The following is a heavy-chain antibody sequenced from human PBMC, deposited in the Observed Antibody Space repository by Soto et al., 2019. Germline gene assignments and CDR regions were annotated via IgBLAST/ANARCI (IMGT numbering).Heavy chain of an antibody. Sequence: SVTMPLTCTLSGSSDSSSTYYWNWIRQPPGEGLEWIGYLYDTGGTNYNPSLKSRLTISSDASKNQFSLRLSSVTAADTAVYYCARADTALDYWGQGTLVTVS. CDR3: ARADTALDY. CDR1: GSSDSSSTYY. J-gene: IGHJ4*02. CDR2: LYDTGGT. V-gene: IGHV4-61*01. D-gene: IGHD2-21*02.